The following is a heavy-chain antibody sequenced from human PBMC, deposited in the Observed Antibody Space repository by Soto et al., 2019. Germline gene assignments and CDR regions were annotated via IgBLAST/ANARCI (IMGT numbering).Heavy chain of an antibody. V-gene: IGHV3-30*03. J-gene: IGHJ4*02. CDR2: ISYDGSNK. D-gene: IGHD6-19*01. Sequence: GGSLRLSCAASGFTFSSSGMHWVRQAPGKGLEWVAVISYDGSNKYYADSVKGRFTISRDNSKNTLYLQMNSLRAEDTALYYCAVPLYSTGWFYNDYWGQGTLVTVSS. CDR3: AVPLYSTGWFYNDY. CDR1: GFTFSSSG.